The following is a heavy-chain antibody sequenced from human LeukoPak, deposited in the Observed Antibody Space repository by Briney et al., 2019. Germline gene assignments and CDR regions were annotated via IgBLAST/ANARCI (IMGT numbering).Heavy chain of an antibody. CDR3: ARYSSSSLGAGGFDY. Sequence: PSETLSLTCTVSGVSISRNYWNWIWQPPGKGLEWIWYIYYSGSTTYNPSLNTRFTTSVDTSKNKSCLKLSSMTAADKAVYYCARYSSSSLGAGGFDYWGQGILVTVSS. D-gene: IGHD6-6*01. CDR2: IYYSGST. J-gene: IGHJ4*02. CDR1: GVSISRNY. V-gene: IGHV4-59*08.